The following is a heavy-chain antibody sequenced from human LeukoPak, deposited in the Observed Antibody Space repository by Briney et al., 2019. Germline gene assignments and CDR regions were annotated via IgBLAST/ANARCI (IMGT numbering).Heavy chain of an antibody. CDR3: ARRYSSGWYVWNAFDI. CDR1: GFTFSSYSM. V-gene: IGHV4-4*02. CDR2: IYHSGST. J-gene: IGHJ3*02. Sequence: GSLRLSCAASGFTFSSYSMNWVRQAPGKGLEWIGEIYHSGSTNYNPSLKSRVTISVDKSKNQFSLKLSSVTAADTAVYYCARRYSSGWYVWNAFDIWGQGTMVTVSS. D-gene: IGHD6-19*01.